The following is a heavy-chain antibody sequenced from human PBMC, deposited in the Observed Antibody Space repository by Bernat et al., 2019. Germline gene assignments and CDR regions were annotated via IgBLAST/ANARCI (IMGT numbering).Heavy chain of an antibody. CDR2: IYWDDDK. D-gene: IGHD5-12*01. Sequence: QIILKESGPTLVKPTQALALTCTFSGFSLTSNPVGVGWVRQSPGKALEWLVVIYWDDDKRYSPSLRSRLTITKDASNNQVVLTMTNMDPEDTATYYCARGGGYDSAHDYWGQGTLVTVSS. CDR1: GFSLTSNPVG. V-gene: IGHV2-5*02. J-gene: IGHJ4*02. CDR3: ARGGGYDSAHDY.